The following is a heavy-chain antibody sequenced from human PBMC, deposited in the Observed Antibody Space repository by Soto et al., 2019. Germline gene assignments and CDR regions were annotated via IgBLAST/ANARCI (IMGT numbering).Heavy chain of an antibody. D-gene: IGHD6-13*01. V-gene: IGHV1-2*04. Sequence: ASVKVSCKASGDTFTGYYMHWVGQARGQGLEWMGWINPNSGGTNYAQKFQGWVTMTRDTSISTAYMELSRLRSDDTAVYYCARNTAAGKKGYYYCVIDVCCQATTVNXS. CDR3: ARNTAAGKKGYYYCVIDV. CDR1: GDTFTGYY. J-gene: IGHJ6*02. CDR2: INPNSGGT.